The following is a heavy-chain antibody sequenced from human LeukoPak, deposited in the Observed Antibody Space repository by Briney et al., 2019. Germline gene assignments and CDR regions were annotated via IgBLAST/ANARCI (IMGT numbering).Heavy chain of an antibody. J-gene: IGHJ3*02. Sequence: SETLSLTCTVSGGSISSSSYYWSWIRQPAGKGLEWIGRIYTSGSTNYNPSLKSRVTMSVDTSKNQFSLKLSSVTAADTAVYYCARDMKYYDSSGADVTFDIWGQGTMVTVSS. CDR3: ARDMKYYDSSGADVTFDI. CDR1: GGSISSSSYY. V-gene: IGHV4-61*02. D-gene: IGHD3-22*01. CDR2: IYTSGST.